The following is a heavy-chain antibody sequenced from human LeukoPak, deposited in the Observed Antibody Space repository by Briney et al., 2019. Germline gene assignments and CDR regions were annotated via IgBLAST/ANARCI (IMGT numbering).Heavy chain of an antibody. CDR2: IYPRDGST. J-gene: IGHJ4*02. CDR1: GYTFTSYY. V-gene: IGHV1-46*01. Sequence: ASVKVSCKASGYTFTSYYMHWVRQATGQGLEWMGMIYPRDGSTSYAQKFQGRVTVTRDTSTSTVHMELSGLRSEDTAVYYCARDQEGFDYWGQGTLVTVSS. CDR3: ARDQEGFDY.